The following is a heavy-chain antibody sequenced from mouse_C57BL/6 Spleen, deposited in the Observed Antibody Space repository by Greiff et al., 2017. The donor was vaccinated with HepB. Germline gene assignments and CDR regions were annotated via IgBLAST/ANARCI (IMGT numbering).Heavy chain of an antibody. V-gene: IGHV1-7*01. CDR3: ARRRAFDY. Sequence: VQLQQSGAELVKPGASVKLSCKASGFTFTSYWMHWVRQRPGQGLEWIGYINPSSGYTKYNQTFKDKATLTTDKSSSTAYMQLSSLTYEDSAVYYCARRRAFDYWGQGTTLTVSS. D-gene: IGHD3-3*01. J-gene: IGHJ2*01. CDR1: GFTFTSYW. CDR2: INPSSGYT.